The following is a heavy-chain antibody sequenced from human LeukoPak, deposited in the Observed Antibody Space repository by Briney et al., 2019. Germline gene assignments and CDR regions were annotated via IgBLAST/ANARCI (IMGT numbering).Heavy chain of an antibody. J-gene: IGHJ4*02. CDR3: AGDGSGSYYHDY. CDR1: GGSISSSSYY. D-gene: IGHD3-10*01. CDR2: IYYSGST. V-gene: IGHV4-39*01. Sequence: SETLSLTCTVSGGSISSSSYYWGWLRQPPGRGREWVGSIYYSGSTYYNPSLKRRVTISGDTSKHQFSLKLSSVTAADTAVYYCAGDGSGSYYHDYWGQGTLVTVSS.